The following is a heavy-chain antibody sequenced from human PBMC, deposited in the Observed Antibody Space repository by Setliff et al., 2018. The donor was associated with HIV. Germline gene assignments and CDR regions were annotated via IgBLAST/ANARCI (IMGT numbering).Heavy chain of an antibody. Sequence: GGSLRLSCAASGFTLSSHSMSWVRQVPGKGLEWVAGINWNGGSINYADSVKGRFTISRDNAKNSLYLQMNSLRAEDTAVYYCARDGERWPDYFDYWGQGTLVTVSS. J-gene: IGHJ4*02. D-gene: IGHD3-10*01. CDR3: ARDGERWPDYFDY. CDR2: INWNGGSI. V-gene: IGHV3-20*04. CDR1: GFTLSSHS.